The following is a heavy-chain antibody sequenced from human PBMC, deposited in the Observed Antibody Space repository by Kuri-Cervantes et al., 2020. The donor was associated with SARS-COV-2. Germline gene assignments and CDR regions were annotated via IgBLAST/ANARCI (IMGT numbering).Heavy chain of an antibody. J-gene: IGHJ4*02. CDR3: ASVSTMGVSLD. CDR1: RFTFNKYD. Sequence: GESLKISCAASRFTFNKYDLIWVRQAPGKGLEWVSSISTSGGDTNYADSLKGRFTISRDNSKSTLYLQMNSLRVEDTAVYYCASVSTMGVSLDWGQGTLVTVSS. V-gene: IGHV3-23*01. CDR2: ISTSGGDT. D-gene: IGHD5-24*01.